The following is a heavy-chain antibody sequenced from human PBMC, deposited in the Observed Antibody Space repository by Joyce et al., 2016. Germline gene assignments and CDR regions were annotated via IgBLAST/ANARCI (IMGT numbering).Heavy chain of an antibody. J-gene: IGHJ3*01. CDR1: GYSFSDSY. Sequence: QVNLVQSGAEVKKPGASVKVSCKASGYSFSDSYIHWVRQAPGQGLQWIGRSHPDTGDTIYAQKFQGRVTLTRDTFISTVYMEVSRLRSDDTAVYFCARGPMPPYAFDVWGQGTLVTVST. CDR3: ARGPMPPYAFDV. D-gene: IGHD2-2*01. V-gene: IGHV1-2*06. CDR2: SHPDTGDT.